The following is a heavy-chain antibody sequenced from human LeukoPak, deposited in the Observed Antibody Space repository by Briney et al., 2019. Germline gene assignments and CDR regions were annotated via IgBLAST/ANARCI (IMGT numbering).Heavy chain of an antibody. CDR1: GYSISSDNW. V-gene: IGHV4-28*05. D-gene: IGHD4-17*01. CDR3: AREVGGDFDALDY. J-gene: IGHJ4*02. CDR2: IYYSGSV. Sequence: SETLSPTCAVSGYSISSDNWWGWIRQPPGKGLEWIGYIYYSGSVFYNPSLKGRVTMSGDNSKNQLSLTLTSVTAADTAVYYCAREVGGDFDALDYWGQGTLVTVSS.